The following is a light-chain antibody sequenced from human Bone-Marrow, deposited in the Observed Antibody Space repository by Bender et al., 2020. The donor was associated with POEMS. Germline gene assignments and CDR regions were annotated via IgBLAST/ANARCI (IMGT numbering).Light chain of an antibody. CDR3: QSADNGGTNWV. CDR1: SIGIKS. J-gene: IGLJ3*02. Sequence: SYVLTQPPSVSVAPGQTARMTCGGKSIGIKSVHWYQQKPGQAPVLVVYDDGDRPSGVPERFPGSSSGTTVTLTISGVQAGDEADYYCQSADNGGTNWVFGGGTKLTVL. V-gene: IGLV3-21*02. CDR2: DDG.